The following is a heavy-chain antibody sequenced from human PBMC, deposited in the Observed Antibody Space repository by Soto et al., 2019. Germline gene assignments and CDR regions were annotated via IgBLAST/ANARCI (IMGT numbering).Heavy chain of an antibody. CDR2: IYPGDSDT. V-gene: IGHV5-51*01. CDR3: ARQRGAAAGTYNWFDP. Sequence: PGESLKISCKGSGYSFTSYWIGWVRQMPGKGLEWMGIIYPGDSDTRYSPSFQGQVTISADKSISTAYLQWSSLKASDTAMYYCARQRGAAAGTYNWFDPWGQGTLVTVSS. D-gene: IGHD6-13*01. CDR1: GYSFTSYW. J-gene: IGHJ5*02.